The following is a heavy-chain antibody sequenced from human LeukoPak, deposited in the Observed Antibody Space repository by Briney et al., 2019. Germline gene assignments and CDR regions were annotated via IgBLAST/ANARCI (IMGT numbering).Heavy chain of an antibody. D-gene: IGHD6-13*01. Sequence: SETLSLTCAVYGGSFSGYYWSWIRQPPGKGLEWIGEINHSGSTNYNPSLKSRVTISVDTSKNQFSLKLSSVTAADTAVYCCARENIAAAGHLRIDYWGQGTLVTVSS. J-gene: IGHJ4*02. CDR2: INHSGST. CDR1: GGSFSGYY. V-gene: IGHV4-34*01. CDR3: ARENIAAAGHLRIDY.